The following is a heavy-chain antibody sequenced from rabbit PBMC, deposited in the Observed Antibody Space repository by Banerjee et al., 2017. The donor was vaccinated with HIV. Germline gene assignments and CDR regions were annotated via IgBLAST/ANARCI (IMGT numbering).Heavy chain of an antibody. J-gene: IGHJ6*01. CDR1: GFSFSSSYY. Sequence: QSLEESGGGLVTPGASLTLTCTASGFSFSSSYYMCWVRQAPGKGLEWIACIYAGSSGSTYYTSWAKGRFTISKTSSTTVTLQMTSLTAADTATYFCARRDGGYVAYGYAYYGMDLWGPGTLVT. V-gene: IGHV1S40*01. D-gene: IGHD6-1*01. CDR3: ARRDGGYVAYGYAYYGMDL. CDR2: IYAGSSGST.